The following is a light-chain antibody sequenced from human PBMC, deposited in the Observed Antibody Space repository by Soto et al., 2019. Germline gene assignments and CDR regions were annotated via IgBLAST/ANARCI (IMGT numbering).Light chain of an antibody. CDR1: KSNIGSGA. V-gene: IGLV1-44*01. CDR3: AAWDDSLKGWV. J-gene: IGLJ3*02. Sequence: QSVLTQPPSASGTPGQRVTISCSGSKSNIGSGAVNWYQQLPGTAPKLLIYHNDQRPSGVPDRFSGSKSGTSASLAISGLQSEDETEYSCAAWDDSLKGWVLGGGTKVTVL. CDR2: HND.